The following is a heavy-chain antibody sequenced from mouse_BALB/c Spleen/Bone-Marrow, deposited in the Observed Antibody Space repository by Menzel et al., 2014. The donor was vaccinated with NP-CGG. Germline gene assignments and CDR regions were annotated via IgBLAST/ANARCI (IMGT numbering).Heavy chain of an antibody. CDR2: IAPGSGNI. J-gene: IGHJ4*01. CDR1: GYTFTSYW. D-gene: IGHD1-1*01. CDR3: ARSYYVSSPYAMDY. Sequence: LVKPGASVMLSCKASGYTFTSYWINWVKQRPGQGLEWIGRIAPGSGNIYYNEMFKVKATLTVDASSSTAYIQLSSLSSEDSAVYFGARSYYVSSPYAMDYWGQGTSVTVSA. V-gene: IGHV1S41*01.